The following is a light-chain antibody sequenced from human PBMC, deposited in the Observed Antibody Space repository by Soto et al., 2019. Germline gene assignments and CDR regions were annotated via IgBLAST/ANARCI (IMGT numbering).Light chain of an antibody. CDR3: CSYAGSYTWV. V-gene: IGLV2-11*01. Sequence: QSALTQPRSVSGSPGQSVTISCTGTSSDVGGYNYVSWYQQDPGIAPKLIIYEVTERPSGVPDRFSGSKSGNTASLTISGLQAEDEANYYCCSYAGSYTWVIGGGTQLTVL. CDR2: EVT. J-gene: IGLJ3*02. CDR1: SSDVGGYNY.